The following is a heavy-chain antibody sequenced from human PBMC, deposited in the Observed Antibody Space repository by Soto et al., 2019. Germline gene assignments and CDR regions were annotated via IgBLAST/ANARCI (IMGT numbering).Heavy chain of an antibody. CDR3: ARSIVVVTAADY. V-gene: IGHV1-3*01. J-gene: IGHJ4*02. CDR1: GYTFSGHA. D-gene: IGHD2-21*02. Sequence: GASVKVSCKASGYTFSGHAIHWLRQAPGQRPEWLGWINAGNSKTYYSQKFQGRVTITRDTSASTAYMELSSLRSEDTAVYYCARSIVVVTAADYWGQGTLVTVSS. CDR2: INAGNSKT.